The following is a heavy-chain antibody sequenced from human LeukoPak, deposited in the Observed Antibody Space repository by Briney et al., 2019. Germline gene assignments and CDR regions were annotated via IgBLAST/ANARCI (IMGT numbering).Heavy chain of an antibody. Sequence: ASVKVSCKASGYTFTSYGISWVRQAPGQALEWMAWISAYNGNTDYAQNLRGRVTMTTDTSTSTAYMELRSLRSDDTAVYYCARDSVDGSGTYYNDSPDYWGQGTLVTVSS. CDR1: GYTFTSYG. D-gene: IGHD3-10*01. CDR3: ARDSVDGSGTYYNDSPDY. CDR2: ISAYNGNT. J-gene: IGHJ4*02. V-gene: IGHV1-18*01.